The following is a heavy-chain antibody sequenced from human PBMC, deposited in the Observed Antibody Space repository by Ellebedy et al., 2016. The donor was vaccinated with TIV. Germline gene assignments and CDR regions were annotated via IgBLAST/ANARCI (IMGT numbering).Heavy chain of an antibody. J-gene: IGHJ6*02. Sequence: ASVKVSXXASGYTFTSYDINWVRQATGQGLEWMGWMNPNSGNTGYAQKFQGRVTMTRNTSISTAYMELSSLRSEDTAVYYCASCGSDYSNYYGMDVWGQGTTVTVSS. CDR1: GYTFTSYD. V-gene: IGHV1-8*01. CDR3: ASCGSDYSNYYGMDV. CDR2: MNPNSGNT. D-gene: IGHD4-11*01.